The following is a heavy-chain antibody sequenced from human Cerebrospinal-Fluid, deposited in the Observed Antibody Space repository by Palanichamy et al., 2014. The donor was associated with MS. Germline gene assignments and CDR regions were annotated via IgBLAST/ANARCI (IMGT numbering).Heavy chain of an antibody. CDR3: ARGSRFRIVPRYNYFDP. Sequence: DVQLVESGGGLVQPGGSLRLSCAASGFTFSSYWMNWVRHAPGKGLEWVANIKQDGSGTSYVDSVRGRFSISRDNAKNSLYLQMNSLRVEDTAVYYCARGSRFRIVPRYNYFDPWGQGTPVTVS. V-gene: IGHV3-7*01. CDR2: IKQDGSGT. J-gene: IGHJ5*02. CDR1: GFTFSSYW. D-gene: IGHD1-26*01.